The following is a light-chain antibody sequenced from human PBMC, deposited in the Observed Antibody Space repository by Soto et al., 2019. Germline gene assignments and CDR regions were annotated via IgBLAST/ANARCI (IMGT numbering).Light chain of an antibody. Sequence: IVMTQSPATLSLSPGERATLFCRASQSVDSSYLSWYQQKPGQPPRLLIYGTSTRATGIPARFSGSGAGTDFTLTISGLQPEDFAVYYCQQDYYVGTFGQGTKVEIK. CDR1: QSVDSSY. CDR2: GTS. CDR3: QQDYYVGT. J-gene: IGKJ1*01. V-gene: IGKV3D-7*01.